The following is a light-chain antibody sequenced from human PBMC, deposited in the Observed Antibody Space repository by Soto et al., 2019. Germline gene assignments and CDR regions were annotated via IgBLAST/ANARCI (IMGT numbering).Light chain of an antibody. CDR1: HDIANN. Sequence: DLQMTQSPSSLSASVGDRVTISCRASHDIANNLDWYQQKPGKAPKRLIYGASSLQSGVPSRFSGSRSGTDFTLTISSLQPEDVATYYCLQHNTYPWTFGQGTKVGIK. V-gene: IGKV1-17*01. J-gene: IGKJ1*01. CDR3: LQHNTYPWT. CDR2: GAS.